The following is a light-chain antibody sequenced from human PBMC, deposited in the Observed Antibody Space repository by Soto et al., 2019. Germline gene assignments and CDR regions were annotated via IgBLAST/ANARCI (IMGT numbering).Light chain of an antibody. CDR3: QQYGSSPLT. CDR1: QSVSSSY. J-gene: IGKJ4*01. Sequence: EIVLTQSPGTLSLSPGERATLSCRASQSVSSSYLAWYQQKPGQAPRPLIYGASSRATGIPDRFSGSGSGTDFTLTISRLEPEDFAVYYCQQYGSSPLTCGGGTKVDIK. CDR2: GAS. V-gene: IGKV3-20*01.